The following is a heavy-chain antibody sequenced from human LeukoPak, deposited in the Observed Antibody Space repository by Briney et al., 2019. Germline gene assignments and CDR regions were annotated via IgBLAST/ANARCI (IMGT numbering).Heavy chain of an antibody. V-gene: IGHV3-21*01. J-gene: IGHJ6*03. CDR3: ARRYIDWSTYYYYYMDV. Sequence: GGSLRLSCAASGFTFSSYSMNWVRQAPGKGLEWVSSISSSSSYIYYADSVKGRFTISRDNAKNSLYLQMNSLRAEDTAVYYCARRYIDWSTYYYYYMDVWGKGTTVTVSS. D-gene: IGHD3-9*01. CDR1: GFTFSSYS. CDR2: ISSSSSYI.